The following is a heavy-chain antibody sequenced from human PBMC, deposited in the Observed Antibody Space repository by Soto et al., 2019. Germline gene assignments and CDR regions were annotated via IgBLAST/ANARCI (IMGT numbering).Heavy chain of an antibody. Sequence: QLQLQESGSGLVKSSQTLSLTCAVSSASIRSGGYSWSWIRQPPGKGLEWIGYIYHSGTTYYNPSLKSRVTISVDRSENQFSLKLSSVTAADTAVYYCASSPGDYYDTSGYYFDYWGQGTLVTVSS. D-gene: IGHD3-22*01. CDR1: SASIRSGGYS. CDR3: ASSPGDYYDTSGYYFDY. CDR2: IYHSGTT. J-gene: IGHJ4*02. V-gene: IGHV4-30-2*01.